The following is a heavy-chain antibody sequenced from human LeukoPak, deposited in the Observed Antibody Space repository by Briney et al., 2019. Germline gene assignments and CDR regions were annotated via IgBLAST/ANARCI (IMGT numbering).Heavy chain of an antibody. CDR1: GYTFTKSY. J-gene: IGHJ4*02. Sequence: ASVKVSCKASGYTFTKSYIHWVRQAPGQRLEWMGLINPGGDNTDYAQNFQGRLTMTSDTSTRTVYMELSSLRSDDTAVYYCAREELRFVRGVIGYWGQGTLVTVSS. CDR2: INPGGDNT. CDR3: AREELRFVRGVIGY. V-gene: IGHV1-46*01. D-gene: IGHD3-10*01.